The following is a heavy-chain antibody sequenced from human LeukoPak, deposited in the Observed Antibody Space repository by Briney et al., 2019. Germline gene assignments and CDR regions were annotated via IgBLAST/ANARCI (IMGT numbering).Heavy chain of an antibody. D-gene: IGHD4-17*01. CDR3: AKDISYGDYVTSFNY. CDR2: ISWNSGSI. CDR1: GFTFDDYA. Sequence: GGSLRLSCAASGFTFDDYAMHWVRQAPGKGLEWVSGISWNSGSIGYADSVKGRFTISRDNAKNSLYLQMNSLRAEDTALYYCAKDISYGDYVTSFNYWGQGTLVTVSS. V-gene: IGHV3-9*01. J-gene: IGHJ4*02.